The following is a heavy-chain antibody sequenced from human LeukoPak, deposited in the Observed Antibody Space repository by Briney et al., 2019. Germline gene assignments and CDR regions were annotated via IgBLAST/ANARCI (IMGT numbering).Heavy chain of an antibody. J-gene: IGHJ4*02. CDR1: GFTFSSYE. CDR2: ISSSGSTI. CDR3: AREAGAAGYSFDY. D-gene: IGHD5-18*01. V-gene: IGHV3-48*03. Sequence: GGSLRLSCAASGFTFSSYEMIWVRQAPGKGLEWLSYISSSGSTIYYADSVKGRFTISRDDAKDSLYLQMNSLRAEDTAVYYCAREAGAAGYSFDYWGQGTLVTVSS.